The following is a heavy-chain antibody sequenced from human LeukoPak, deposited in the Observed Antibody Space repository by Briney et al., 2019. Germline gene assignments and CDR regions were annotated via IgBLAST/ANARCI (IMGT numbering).Heavy chain of an antibody. D-gene: IGHD6-19*01. CDR1: GFTFDDYA. J-gene: IGHJ4*02. CDR2: ISWNSGSI. CDR3: ARDAVADTSRLQFCFDY. Sequence: PGRSLRLSCAASGFTFDDYAMHWVRQAPGKGLEWVSGISWNSGSIGYADSVKGRFTISRDNSKNTLYLQMNSLKGADTAVYYCARDAVADTSRLQFCFDYWGQGTLVTVSS. V-gene: IGHV3-9*01.